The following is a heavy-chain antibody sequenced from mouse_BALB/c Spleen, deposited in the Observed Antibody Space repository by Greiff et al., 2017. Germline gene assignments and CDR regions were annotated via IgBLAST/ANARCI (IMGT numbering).Heavy chain of an antibody. CDR3: AREGYGNYPAWFAY. Sequence: VQRVESGPELVRPGASVKMSCKASGYTFTSYWMHWVKQRPGQGLEWIGMIDPSNSETRLNQKFKDKATLNVDKSSNTAYMQLSSLTSEDSAVYYCAREGYGNYPAWFAYWGQGTLVTVSA. J-gene: IGHJ3*01. D-gene: IGHD2-1*01. CDR2: IDPSNSET. V-gene: IGHV1S127*01. CDR1: GYTFTSYW.